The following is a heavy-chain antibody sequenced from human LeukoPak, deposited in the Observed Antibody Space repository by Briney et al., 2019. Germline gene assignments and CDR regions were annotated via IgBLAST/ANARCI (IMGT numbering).Heavy chain of an antibody. J-gene: IGHJ3*02. CDR1: GFRFDDYA. CDR2: ISWDSAAI. Sequence: PGGSLRLSCAASGFRFDDYAMHWVRQAPGKGLEWVSGISWDSAAIDYADSVRGRFTLSRDNAKNSLFLQMSSLRVEDTALYYCTKRVRMGIAAAGDGFHIWGQGTMETVSS. V-gene: IGHV3-9*01. D-gene: IGHD6-13*01. CDR3: TKRVRMGIAAAGDGFHI.